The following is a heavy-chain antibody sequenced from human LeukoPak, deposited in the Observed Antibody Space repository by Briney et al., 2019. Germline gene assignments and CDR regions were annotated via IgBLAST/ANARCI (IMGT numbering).Heavy chain of an antibody. J-gene: IGHJ5*02. D-gene: IGHD2-8*01. CDR1: GYSISSGYY. CDR3: ARSCTNGVCYSA. CDR2: IYHSGST. V-gene: IGHV4-38-2*02. Sequence: SETLTLTCTVSGYSISSGYYWGWIRQPPGKGLEWIGEIYHSGSTNYNPSLKSRVTTSVDKSKNQFSLKLSSVTAADTAVYYCARSCTNGVCYSAWGQGTLVTVSS.